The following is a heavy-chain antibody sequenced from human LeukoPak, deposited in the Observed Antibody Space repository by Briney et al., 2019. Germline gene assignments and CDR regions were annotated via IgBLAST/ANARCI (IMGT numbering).Heavy chain of an antibody. CDR1: GGSVSSDTYY. D-gene: IGHD6-19*01. V-gene: IGHV4-39*01. Sequence: PSETLSLTCTVSGGSVSSDTYYWSWIRQPSGRGLEWIAYSGSTYYNPSLKSRVTISVDTSRNQFSLKLTSVTAADTAVYYCARLQWLAPPGSWGQGTLVTVSS. CDR2: YSGST. CDR3: ARLQWLAPPGS. J-gene: IGHJ5*02.